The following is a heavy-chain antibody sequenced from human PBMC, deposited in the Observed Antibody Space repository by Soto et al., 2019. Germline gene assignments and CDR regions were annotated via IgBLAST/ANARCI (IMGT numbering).Heavy chain of an antibody. CDR2: IYWDDDK. V-gene: IGHV2-5*02. CDR3: AHTNYEDSSGYLDY. D-gene: IGHD3-22*01. Sequence: QITLKESGPTLVKPTQTLTLTCTFSGFSLSTSGVGVGWIRQPPGKALEWLALIYWDDDKRYSPSLKSSLNITKDTSKNQVVLTMTNMDPVDTATYYCAHTNYEDSSGYLDYWGQGTLVTVSS. J-gene: IGHJ4*02. CDR1: GFSLSTSGVG.